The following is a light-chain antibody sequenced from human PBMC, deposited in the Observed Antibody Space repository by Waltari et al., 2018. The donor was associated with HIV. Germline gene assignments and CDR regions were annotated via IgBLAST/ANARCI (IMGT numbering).Light chain of an antibody. V-gene: IGKV1-39*01. J-gene: IGKJ4*01. CDR2: RTC. CDR1: QSISRF. Sequence: IQMTQSPSSLSASVGARVTISCRASQSISRFFNWYQQKPGKDPELLIYRTCILQSGVPSRVSGSGSGTDLTLTISNLQPEDFASYYCQQTYSTPLGLTFGGGTKVEIK. CDR3: QQTYSTPLGLT.